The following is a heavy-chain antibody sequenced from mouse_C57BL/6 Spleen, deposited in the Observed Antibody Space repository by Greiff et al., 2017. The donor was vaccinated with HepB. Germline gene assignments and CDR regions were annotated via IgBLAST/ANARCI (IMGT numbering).Heavy chain of an antibody. CDR3: ARGRGYGNPYYFDY. V-gene: IGHV3-1*01. D-gene: IGHD2-1*01. Sequence: DVKLQESGPGMVKPSQSLSLTCTVTGYSITSGYDWHWIRHFPGNKLEWMGYISYSGSTNYNPSLKSRISITHDTSKNHFFLKLNSVTTEDTATYYCARGRGYGNPYYFDYWGQGTTLTVSS. CDR2: ISYSGST. J-gene: IGHJ2*01. CDR1: GYSITSGYD.